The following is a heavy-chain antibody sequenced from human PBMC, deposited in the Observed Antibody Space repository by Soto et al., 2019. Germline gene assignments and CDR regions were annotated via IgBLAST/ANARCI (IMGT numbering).Heavy chain of an antibody. D-gene: IGHD3-10*01. V-gene: IGHV1-69*12. J-gene: IGHJ6*02. Sequence: QVQLEQSGAEVKKPGSSVTVSCKASGGTFSNSAISWVRQAPGQGLEWMGGIMPIFRTPDYAQKFQGRVTITADESTTTAYLEFRGLRSEDTAVYYCARDEDRQQLGGNYYYIMDVWGQGTTVTVSS. CDR1: GGTFSNSA. CDR3: ARDEDRQQLGGNYYYIMDV. CDR2: IMPIFRTP.